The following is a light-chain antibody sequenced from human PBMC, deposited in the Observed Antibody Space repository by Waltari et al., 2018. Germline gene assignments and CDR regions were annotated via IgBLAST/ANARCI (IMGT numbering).Light chain of an antibody. CDR1: QDISNY. CDR2: ATS. CDR3: QQYDSLPLT. Sequence: DVQMTQSPSSLSASVGDRVTITCRASQDISNYLNWYQQKPGKTPNLLIYATSNRESGVPSRFSGGGSGTHFTFTISSLQPEDIATYYCQQYDSLPLTFGPGTTVDV. V-gene: IGKV1-33*01. J-gene: IGKJ3*01.